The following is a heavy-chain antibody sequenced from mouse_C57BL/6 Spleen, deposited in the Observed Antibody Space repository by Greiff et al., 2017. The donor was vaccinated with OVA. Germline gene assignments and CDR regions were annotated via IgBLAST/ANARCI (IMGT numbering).Heavy chain of an antibody. D-gene: IGHD2-4*01. CDR1: GFTFTDYY. Sequence: EVTLVESGGGLVQPGGSLSLSCAASGFTFTDYYMSWVRQPPGKALEWLGFIRNKANGYTTEYSASVKGRFTISRDNSQSILYLQMNALRAEDSATYYCARSPLRPWYFDVWGTGTTVTVSS. CDR3: ARSPLRPWYFDV. J-gene: IGHJ1*03. CDR2: IRNKANGYTT. V-gene: IGHV7-3*01.